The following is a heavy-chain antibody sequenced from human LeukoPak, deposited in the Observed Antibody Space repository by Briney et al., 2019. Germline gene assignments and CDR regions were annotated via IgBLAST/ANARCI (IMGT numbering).Heavy chain of an antibody. V-gene: IGHV4-34*01. J-gene: IGHJ6*02. CDR1: GGSFSGYY. CDR3: ARGEKDYYYGMDV. Sequence: ATLSLTCAVYGGSFSGYYWSWIRPPPGKGLEWIGEINHSGSTNYNPSLKRRVTISVDTSKNQFSLKLSSVTAADTAVYYCARGEKDYYYGMDVWGQGTTVTVSS. CDR2: INHSGST.